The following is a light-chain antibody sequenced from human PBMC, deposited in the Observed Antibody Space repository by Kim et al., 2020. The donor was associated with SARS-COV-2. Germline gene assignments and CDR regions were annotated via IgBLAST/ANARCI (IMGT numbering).Light chain of an antibody. CDR1: SSDVGGYNY. Sequence: QSVTISCTGPSSDVGGYNYVSWYQQHPCKAPKLMIYDVSKRPSGVPDRFSGSKSGNTASLTISGLQAEDEADYYCCSYAGSYTLEVFGGGTKLTVL. CDR3: CSYAGSYTLEV. V-gene: IGLV2-11*01. CDR2: DVS. J-gene: IGLJ2*01.